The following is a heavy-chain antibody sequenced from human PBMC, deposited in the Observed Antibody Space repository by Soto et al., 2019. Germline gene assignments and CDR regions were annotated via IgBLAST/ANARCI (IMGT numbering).Heavy chain of an antibody. CDR2: ISYDGSNK. D-gene: IGHD3-3*01. CDR1: GFTFSSYG. CDR3: TRDDWVPVTIFGVAQSGRYGMDV. V-gene: IGHV3-33*05. J-gene: IGHJ6*02. Sequence: SLRLSCAASGFTFSSYGMHWVRQAPGKGLEWVAVISYDGSNKYAASVKGRFTISRDDSKSIAYLQMNSLKTGDTAVYYCTRDDWVPVTIFGVAQSGRYGMDVWGQGTTVTVSS.